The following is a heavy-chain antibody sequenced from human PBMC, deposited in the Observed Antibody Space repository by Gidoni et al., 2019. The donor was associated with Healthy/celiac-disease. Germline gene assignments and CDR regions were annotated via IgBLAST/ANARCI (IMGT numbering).Heavy chain of an antibody. D-gene: IGHD3-10*01. J-gene: IGHJ3*02. V-gene: IGHV3-33*01. CDR3: ARDGYYGSGSYSFAFDI. CDR1: GFPFSSYG. CDR2: IWYDGSNK. Sequence: QVQLVESGGGVVQPGRSLRLSCAASGFPFSSYGLHWVGPAPGTGMHWVRQAPGKGLEWVAVIWYDGSNKYYADSVKGRFTISRDNSKNTLYLQMNSLRAEDTAVYYCARDGYYGSGSYSFAFDIWGQGTMVTVSS.